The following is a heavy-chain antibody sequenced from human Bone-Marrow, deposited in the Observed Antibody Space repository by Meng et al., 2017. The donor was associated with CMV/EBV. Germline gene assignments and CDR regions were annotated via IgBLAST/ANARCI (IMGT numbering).Heavy chain of an antibody. J-gene: IGHJ6*01. Sequence: GESLKISCAASGFTFSSYWMSWVRQAPGKGLEWVANIKQDGSEKYYVDSVKGRFTISRDNAKNSLYLQMNSLRAEDTAVYYCARDTPSWDDFWSGYGYFGMDVWGQGTTVTVYS. CDR2: IKQDGSEK. CDR3: ARDTPSWDDFWSGYGYFGMDV. V-gene: IGHV3-7*01. CDR1: GFTFSSYW. D-gene: IGHD3-3*01.